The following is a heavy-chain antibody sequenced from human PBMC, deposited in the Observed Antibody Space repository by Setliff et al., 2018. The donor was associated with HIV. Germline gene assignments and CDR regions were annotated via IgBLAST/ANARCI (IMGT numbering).Heavy chain of an antibody. V-gene: IGHV1-18*01. D-gene: IGHD3-10*01. CDR1: GYTFTTYG. Sequence: ASVKVSCKPSGYTFTTYGLSWVRQAPGQGLEWMGWISAYNGNTNYAQKLQGRVTMTTDTSTSTAYMELRSLRSDDTAVYYCARDSKELLWFGELSFWGQGTLVTVSS. J-gene: IGHJ4*02. CDR3: ARDSKELLWFGELSF. CDR2: ISAYNGNT.